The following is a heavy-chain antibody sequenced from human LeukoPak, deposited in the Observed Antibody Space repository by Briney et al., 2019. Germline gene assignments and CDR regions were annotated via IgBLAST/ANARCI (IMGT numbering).Heavy chain of an antibody. D-gene: IGHD2-2*01. J-gene: IGHJ4*02. V-gene: IGHV3-30*02. CDR3: AKSDDIVVVPAVSPLDY. CDR2: IRFDGSNK. Sequence: GGSLRLSCTVSGFTVSSNSMSWVRQAPGKGLEWVAFIRFDGSNKYYADSVKGRFTISRDNSKSTLYLQMNSLRAEDTAVYYCAKSDDIVVVPAVSPLDYWGQGTLVTVSS. CDR1: GFTVSSNS.